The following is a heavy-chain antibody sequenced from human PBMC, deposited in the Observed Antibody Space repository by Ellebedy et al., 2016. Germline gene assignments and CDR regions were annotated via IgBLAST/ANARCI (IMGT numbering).Heavy chain of an antibody. V-gene: IGHV1-3*01. Sequence: ASVKVSCKASGYTFTSYYMHWVRQAPGQRLEWMGWINAGNGNTKYSQKFQGRVTITRDTSASTAYMELSSLRSEDTAVYYCARGADFDWLSWFDPWGQGTLVTVSS. CDR1: GYTFTSYY. CDR3: ARGADFDWLSWFDP. D-gene: IGHD3-9*01. CDR2: INAGNGNT. J-gene: IGHJ5*02.